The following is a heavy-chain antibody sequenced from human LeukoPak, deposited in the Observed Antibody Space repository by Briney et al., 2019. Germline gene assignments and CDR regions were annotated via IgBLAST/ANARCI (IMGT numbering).Heavy chain of an antibody. CDR1: GGSISSSSYY. CDR2: IYYSGST. CDR3: ARPSEVVIDNYHSEYFQH. V-gene: IGHV4-39*01. Sequence: SGTLSPTCTVSGGSISSSSYYWGWIRQPPGKGLEWIGSIYYSGSTYYNPSLKSRVTISVDTSKNQFSLKLSSVTAADTAVYYCARPSEVVIDNYHSEYFQHWGQGTLVTVSS. J-gene: IGHJ1*01. D-gene: IGHD3-22*01.